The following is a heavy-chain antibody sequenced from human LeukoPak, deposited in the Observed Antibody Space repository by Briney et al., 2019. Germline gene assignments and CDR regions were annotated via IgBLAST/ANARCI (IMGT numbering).Heavy chain of an antibody. CDR1: GFTFSTYG. Sequence: GGSLRLSCAASGFTFSTYGMSWVRQAPGKGLEWVSAVASDGVNTAYADSVKGRFTISRDNSKNTLYLQLSSLRAEDTAVYYCAKGLAAGSQCFDHWGQGTLVTVSS. CDR2: VASDGVNT. D-gene: IGHD6-25*01. V-gene: IGHV3-23*01. CDR3: AKGLAAGSQCFDH. J-gene: IGHJ5*02.